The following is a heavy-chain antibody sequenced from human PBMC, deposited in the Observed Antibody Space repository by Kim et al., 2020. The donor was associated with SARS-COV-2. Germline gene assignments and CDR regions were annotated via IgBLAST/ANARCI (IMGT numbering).Heavy chain of an antibody. V-gene: IGHV3-48*02. CDR3: ARDCSCSGGSCYSTDRSSCYYYGMDV. J-gene: IGHJ6*02. CDR1: GFTFSSYS. CDR2: ISSSSSTI. Sequence: GGSLRLSCAASGFTFSSYSMNWVRQAPGKGLEWVSYISSSSSTIYYADSVKGRFTISRDNAKNSLYLQMNSLRDEDTAVYYCARDCSCSGGSCYSTDRSSCYYYGMDVWGQGTTVTVSS. D-gene: IGHD2-15*01.